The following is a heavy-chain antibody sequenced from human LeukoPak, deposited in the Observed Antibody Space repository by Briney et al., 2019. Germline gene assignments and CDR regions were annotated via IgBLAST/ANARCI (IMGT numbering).Heavy chain of an antibody. J-gene: IGHJ4*02. D-gene: IGHD6-13*01. CDR3: ASRSGSSSWYGIYYFDY. CDR2: IYYSGST. CDR1: GASISSGGYY. Sequence: PSETLSLTCTVSGASISSGGYYWSWIRQHPGKGLEWIGYIYYSGSTYYNPSLRSRLTISVDTFKNQFSLKLTSVTAADTAVYYCASRSGSSSWYGIYYFDYWGQGTLVTVSS. V-gene: IGHV4-31*03.